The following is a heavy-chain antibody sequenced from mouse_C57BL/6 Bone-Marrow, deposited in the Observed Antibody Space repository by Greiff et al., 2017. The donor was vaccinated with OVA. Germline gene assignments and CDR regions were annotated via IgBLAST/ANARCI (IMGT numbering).Heavy chain of an antibody. J-gene: IGHJ3*01. CDR3: ARAPYYGYQAWFAY. CDR1: GFTFSSYP. V-gene: IGHV5-4*03. Sequence: EVMLVESGGGLVKPGGSLKLSCAASGFTFSSYPMSWVRQTPEKRLEWVATISDGGSYTYYPDNVKGRFTISRDNAKNNLYLQMSHLKSEDTAMYYCARAPYYGYQAWFAYWGQGTLVTVSA. D-gene: IGHD2-9*01. CDR2: ISDGGSYT.